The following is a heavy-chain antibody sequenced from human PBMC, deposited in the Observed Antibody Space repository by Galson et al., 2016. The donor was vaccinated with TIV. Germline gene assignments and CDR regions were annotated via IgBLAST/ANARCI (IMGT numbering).Heavy chain of an antibody. J-gene: IGHJ4*02. D-gene: IGHD1-1*01. Sequence: LSLTCSVSGGSVSRYYWSWVRQSPGKGLEWIGRIFTDGTTTYNPSLKSRVAISVDTSRRQFSLRLRSVTAADTALYYCATVNTNIRTYFDYWGQGIQVTVS. V-gene: IGHV4-4*07. CDR3: ATVNTNIRTYFDY. CDR2: IFTDGTT. CDR1: GGSVSRYY.